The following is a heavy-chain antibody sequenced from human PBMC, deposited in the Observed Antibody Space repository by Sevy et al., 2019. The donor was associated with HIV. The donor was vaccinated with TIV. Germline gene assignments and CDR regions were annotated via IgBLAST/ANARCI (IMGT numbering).Heavy chain of an antibody. J-gene: IGHJ5*02. V-gene: IGHV3-7*03. CDR2: IKQEGSEK. D-gene: IGHD3-9*01. CDR1: GFTFSSYW. Sequence: GGSLRLSCAASGFTFSSYWMSWVRQAPGKGLEWVANIKQEGSEKYYVDSVKGRFTIYRDNAKNSLYRQMNSLRAEGTAVYYCARGGYFDWLLDLAFDPWGQGTLVTVSS. CDR3: ARGGYFDWLLDLAFDP.